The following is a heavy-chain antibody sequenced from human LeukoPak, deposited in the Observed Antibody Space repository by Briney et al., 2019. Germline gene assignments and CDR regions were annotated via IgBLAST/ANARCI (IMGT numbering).Heavy chain of an antibody. CDR1: GFTFSSYS. J-gene: IGHJ4*02. D-gene: IGHD5-12*01. CDR3: AKGRIEWLPHPPFDY. V-gene: IGHV3-21*01. CDR2: ISSSSSYI. Sequence: GGSLRLSCAASGFTFSSYSMNWVRQAPGKGLEWVSSISSSSSYIYYADSVKGRFTISRDNSKNTLYLQMNSLRAEDTAVYYCAKGRIEWLPHPPFDYWGQGTLVTVSS.